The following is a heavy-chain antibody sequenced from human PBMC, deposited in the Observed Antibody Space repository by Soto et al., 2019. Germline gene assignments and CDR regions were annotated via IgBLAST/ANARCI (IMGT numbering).Heavy chain of an antibody. Sequence: QLQLQESGPGLVKPSETLSLTCSVSGGSINSNIYHWGWLPQAPGQGRERTGSTYYNGDTYSNPFLKSRVTISVATSKNQFSLRLSSVTDADTAVYRCARRGWCSWAFFDYWGKGTLVTVSS. CDR3: ARRGWCSWAFFDY. CDR1: GGSINSNIYH. V-gene: IGHV4-39*07. D-gene: IGHD6-13*01. CDR2: TYYNGDT. J-gene: IGHJ4*02.